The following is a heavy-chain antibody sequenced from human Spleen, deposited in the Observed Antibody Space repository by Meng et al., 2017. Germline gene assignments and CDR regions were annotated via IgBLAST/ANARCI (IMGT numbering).Heavy chain of an antibody. V-gene: IGHV4-34*01. CDR1: GGSFSGYY. Sequence: QGHLTQGAERLVTPSESLSIPCSVYGGSFSGYYWSWIRQPPGKGLEWIGEINHSGSTNYNPSLKSRVTISVDTSKNQFSLKLSSVTAADTAVYYCARFSGSGWYVWGQGTLVTVSS. CDR3: ARFSGSGWYV. J-gene: IGHJ4*02. CDR2: INHSGST. D-gene: IGHD6-19*01.